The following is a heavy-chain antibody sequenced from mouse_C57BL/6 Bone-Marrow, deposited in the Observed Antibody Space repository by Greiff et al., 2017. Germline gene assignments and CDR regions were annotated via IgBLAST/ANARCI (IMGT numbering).Heavy chain of an antibody. V-gene: IGHV1-81*01. CDR3: ARGGYSNYVGD. Sequence: QVQLKESGAELARPGASVKLSCKASGYTFTSYGISWVKQRTGQGLEWIGEIYPRSGNTYYNEKFKGKATLTADKSSSTAYMELRSLTSEDSAVYFCARGGYSNYVGDWGQGTTLTVSS. CDR1: GYTFTSYG. CDR2: IYPRSGNT. D-gene: IGHD2-5*01. J-gene: IGHJ2*01.